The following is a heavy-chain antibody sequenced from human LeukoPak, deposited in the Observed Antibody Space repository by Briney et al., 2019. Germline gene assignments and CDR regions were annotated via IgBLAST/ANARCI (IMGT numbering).Heavy chain of an antibody. CDR1: GFTFSSYA. CDR2: FSATDGSA. D-gene: IGHD6-13*01. J-gene: IGHJ3*01. V-gene: IGHV3-23*01. CDR3: ARAKIAAAGTGAFDV. Sequence: SGGSLRLSCAASGFTFSSYAMTWVRQAPGKGREWVSAFSATDGSAQYAESVEGRFTISRDNSKNTLFLQMNSLGAEDTAVYYCARAKIAAAGTGAFDVWGQGTLVTVSS.